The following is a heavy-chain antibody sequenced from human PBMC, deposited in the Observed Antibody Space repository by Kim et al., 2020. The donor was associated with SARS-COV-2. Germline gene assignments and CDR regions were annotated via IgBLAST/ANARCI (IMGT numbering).Heavy chain of an antibody. J-gene: IGHJ6*02. V-gene: IGHV3-33*01. Sequence: GGSLRLSCAASGFTFSSYGMHWVRQAPGKGLEWVAVIWYDGSNKYYADSVKGRFTISRDNSKNTLYLQMNSLRAEDTAVYYCAREGYGSGTSGTYYYYGMDVWGQGTTVTVSS. CDR2: IWYDGSNK. D-gene: IGHD3-10*01. CDR3: AREGYGSGTSGTYYYYGMDV. CDR1: GFTFSSYG.